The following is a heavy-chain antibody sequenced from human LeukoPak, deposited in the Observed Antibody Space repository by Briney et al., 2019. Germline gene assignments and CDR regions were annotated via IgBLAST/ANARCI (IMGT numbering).Heavy chain of an antibody. V-gene: IGHV3-23*01. Sequence: TGGSLRLSCAASGFTFSSYAMSWVRQAPGKGLEWVSAISGSGGSTYYADSVKGRFTISRDNSKNTLYLQMNSLRAEDTAVYYCAKDESYDSSGYYYWGQGTLVTVSS. CDR1: GFTFSSYA. D-gene: IGHD3-22*01. J-gene: IGHJ4*02. CDR2: ISGSGGST. CDR3: AKDESYDSSGYYY.